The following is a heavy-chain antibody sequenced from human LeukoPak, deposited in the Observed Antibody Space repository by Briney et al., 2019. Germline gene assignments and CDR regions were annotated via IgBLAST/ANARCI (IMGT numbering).Heavy chain of an antibody. D-gene: IGHD3-10*01. J-gene: IGHJ6*03. CDR2: ISSGGDSI. V-gene: IGHV3-48*04. CDR3: ASGSYGSGFYYFYYMDV. Sequence: GGSLRLSCAACGFTFSSYAMTWVRQAPGKGLEWLSYISSGGDSIYYADSVKGRFTISRDNAKNSVSLQMNSLRAEDTAVYYCASGSYGSGFYYFYYMDVWGKGTTVTVSS. CDR1: GFTFSSYA.